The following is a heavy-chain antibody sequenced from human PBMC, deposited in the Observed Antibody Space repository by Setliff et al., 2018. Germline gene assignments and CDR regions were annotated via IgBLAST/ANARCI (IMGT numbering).Heavy chain of an antibody. V-gene: IGHV3-7*01. J-gene: IGHJ6*02. CDR3: ARDGVFYAMDV. Sequence: GGSLRLSCAASGFTFNKYWMTWVRQAPGKGLEWVANIDPDGIGKYYADSVRGRFTISRDNAKNSLYLQMNSLRAEDTALYYCARDGVFYAMDVWGHGTTVTVSS. CDR1: GFTFNKYW. CDR2: IDPDGIGK. D-gene: IGHD3-10*01.